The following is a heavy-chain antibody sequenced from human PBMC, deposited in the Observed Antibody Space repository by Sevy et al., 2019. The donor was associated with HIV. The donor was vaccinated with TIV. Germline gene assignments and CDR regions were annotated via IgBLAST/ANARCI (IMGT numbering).Heavy chain of an antibody. CDR3: ARGYSNYLS. D-gene: IGHD4-4*01. CDR1: GFSFSSYG. J-gene: IGHJ5*02. V-gene: IGHV3-33*07. Sequence: GGSLRLSCEASGFSFSSYGMYWVCQAPGKGLEWVATIWYDGSNKYYGDSVKGRFTISRDNSKNTLFLLMNSLRAEDTAVYYCARGYSNYLSWGQGTLVTVSS. CDR2: IWYDGSNK.